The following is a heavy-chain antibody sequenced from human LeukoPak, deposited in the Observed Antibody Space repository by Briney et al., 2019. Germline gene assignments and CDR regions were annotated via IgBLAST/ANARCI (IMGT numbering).Heavy chain of an antibody. Sequence: GASVKVSCKASGYTFTGYYMHWVRQAPGQGREGMGWINPNSGGTNYAQKFQGRVTMTRDTSISTAYMELSRLTSDDTAVYYCARDPSHSSTTIDYFDYWGQGTLVTVSS. CDR3: ARDPSHSSTTIDYFDY. V-gene: IGHV1-2*02. CDR1: GYTFTGYY. J-gene: IGHJ4*02. CDR2: INPNSGGT. D-gene: IGHD2-21*02.